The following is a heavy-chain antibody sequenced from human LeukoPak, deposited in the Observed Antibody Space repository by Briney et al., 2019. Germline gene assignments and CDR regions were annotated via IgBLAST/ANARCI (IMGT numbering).Heavy chain of an antibody. CDR2: INHSGSA. D-gene: IGHD3-3*01. V-gene: IGHV4-34*01. J-gene: IGHJ6*03. Sequence: SETLSLTCAVYGGSFNAYSWTWIRQTPGKGLEWIGEINHSGSANYSPSLKSRVTMSVDTSKNQFSLKLRSVTAADTAVYYCASKAPIFGVVGYMDVWGKGTTVTVSS. CDR3: ASKAPIFGVVGYMDV. CDR1: GGSFNAYS.